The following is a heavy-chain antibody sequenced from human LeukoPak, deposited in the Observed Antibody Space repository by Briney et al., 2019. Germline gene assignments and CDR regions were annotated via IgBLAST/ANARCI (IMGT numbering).Heavy chain of an antibody. CDR3: AGGNSSGYYPIDY. D-gene: IGHD3-22*01. Sequence: GGSLRLSCAASGFTFSTYEMNWVRQAPGKGLEWVSYISSSGGTIYYADSVKGRFTISRDNAKNSLYLQMNSLRAEDTAVYYCAGGNSSGYYPIDYWGQGTLVTVSS. J-gene: IGHJ4*02. CDR2: ISSSGGTI. V-gene: IGHV3-48*03. CDR1: GFTFSTYE.